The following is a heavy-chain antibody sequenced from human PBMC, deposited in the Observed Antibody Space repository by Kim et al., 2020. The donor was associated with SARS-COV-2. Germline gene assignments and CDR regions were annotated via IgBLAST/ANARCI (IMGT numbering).Heavy chain of an antibody. Sequence: TSLKTRLTISKDTSKNQVVLTMTNMDPVDTATYYCARMPIWFGEGGWFDPWGQGTLVTVSS. D-gene: IGHD3-10*01. J-gene: IGHJ5*02. V-gene: IGHV2-70*01. CDR3: ARMPIWFGEGGWFDP.